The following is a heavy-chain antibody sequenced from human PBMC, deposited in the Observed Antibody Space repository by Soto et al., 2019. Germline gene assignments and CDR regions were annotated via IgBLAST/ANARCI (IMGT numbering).Heavy chain of an antibody. D-gene: IGHD1-20*01. V-gene: IGHV3-30-3*01. CDR1: GFTFSSYA. J-gene: IGHJ4*02. Sequence: QVQLVESGGGVVQPGRSLRLSCAASGFTFSSYAMHWVRQAPGKGLEWVAVISYDGSNKYYADSVKGRFTISRDNSKNTLYLQMNSLRAEDTAVYYCARGLPDPSISRQADYWGQGTLVTVSS. CDR2: ISYDGSNK. CDR3: ARGLPDPSISRQADY.